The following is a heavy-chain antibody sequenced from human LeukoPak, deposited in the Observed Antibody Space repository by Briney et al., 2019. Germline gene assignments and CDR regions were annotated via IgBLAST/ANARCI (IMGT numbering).Heavy chain of an antibody. V-gene: IGHV5-10-1*01. J-gene: IGHJ4*02. CDR3: ARESHSGTYYVAY. D-gene: IGHD1-26*01. Sequence: GESLRISCKGSGYSFTNYWITWVRQMPGKGLEWMGTIDPSDSYTNYSPSFQGHVTISADKSISTAYLQWSSLKASDTAIYYGARESHSGTYYVAYWGQGTLVTVSS. CDR1: GYSFTNYW. CDR2: IDPSDSYT.